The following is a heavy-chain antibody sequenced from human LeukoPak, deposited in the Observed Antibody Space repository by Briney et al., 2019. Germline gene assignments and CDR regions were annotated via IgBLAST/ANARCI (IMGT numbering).Heavy chain of an antibody. J-gene: IGHJ4*02. Sequence: PGGSLRLSCVASGFTYSSYSMSWVRQAPGKGLEWVSLISSGDGSTYYADSVKGRVTISRDISKNTLYLHMNSLRAEDTALYYCAKEPRHCGADCFSLRDCWGQGTLVTVSS. CDR2: ISSGDGST. D-gene: IGHD2-21*02. V-gene: IGHV3-23*01. CDR1: GFTYSSYS. CDR3: AKEPRHCGADCFSLRDC.